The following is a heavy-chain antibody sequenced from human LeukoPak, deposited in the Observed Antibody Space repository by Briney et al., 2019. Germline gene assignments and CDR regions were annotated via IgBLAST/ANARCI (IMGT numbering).Heavy chain of an antibody. CDR3: ARLRSWPSDAFDI. V-gene: IGHV5-51*01. J-gene: IGHJ3*02. D-gene: IGHD6-13*01. CDR1: GYSFTSYW. CDR2: IYPGDSDT. Sequence: GESLQISCKGSGYSFTSYWIGWVRPMPGKGLEWMGIIYPGDSDTRYSPSFQGQVTISADKSISTAYLQWSSLKASDTAMYYCARLRSWPSDAFDIWGQGTMVTVSS.